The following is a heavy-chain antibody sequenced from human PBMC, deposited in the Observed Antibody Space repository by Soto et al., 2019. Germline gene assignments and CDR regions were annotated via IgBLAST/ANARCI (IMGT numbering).Heavy chain of an antibody. V-gene: IGHV3-74*03. CDR3: GRNAIFVRGVPDEY. CDR1: GFTFIGYW. Sequence: GGSLRLSSAASGFTFIGYWMHWVRQAPGKGLEWVSRITSDGSGTAYADSVKGRFSISRDNAKNTVYLQMDSLRVEDTAVYYCGRNAIFVRGVPDEYWGQGTPVTVSS. J-gene: IGHJ4*02. D-gene: IGHD3-10*02. CDR2: ITSDGSGT.